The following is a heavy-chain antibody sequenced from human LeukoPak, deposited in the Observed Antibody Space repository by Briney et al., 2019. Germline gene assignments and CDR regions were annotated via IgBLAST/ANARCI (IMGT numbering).Heavy chain of an antibody. CDR3: ARGLRYSSSWYCFDP. Sequence: PSETLSLTCTVTGASISTYYWSWIRQSPGKGLEWIGYIYTSGSTNYNPSLKSRVTISVDTSKNQFSLKLSSVTAADTAVYYCARGLRYSSSWYCFDPWGQGTLVTVSS. J-gene: IGHJ5*02. V-gene: IGHV4-4*09. CDR2: IYTSGST. D-gene: IGHD6-13*01. CDR1: GASISTYY.